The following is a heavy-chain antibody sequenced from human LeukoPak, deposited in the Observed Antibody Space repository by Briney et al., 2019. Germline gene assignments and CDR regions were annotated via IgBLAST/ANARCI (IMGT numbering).Heavy chain of an antibody. D-gene: IGHD4-17*01. CDR2: ISSSSSYI. V-gene: IGHV3-21*01. CDR1: GFTFSSYS. CDR3: ARDLGAYGDYVLDAFDI. J-gene: IGHJ3*02. Sequence: GGSLRLSCAASGFTFSSYSMNWVRQAPGKGLAWVSSISSSSSYIYYADSVKGRFTISRDNAKNSLYLQMNSLRAEDTAVYYCARDLGAYGDYVLDAFDIWGQGTMVTVSS.